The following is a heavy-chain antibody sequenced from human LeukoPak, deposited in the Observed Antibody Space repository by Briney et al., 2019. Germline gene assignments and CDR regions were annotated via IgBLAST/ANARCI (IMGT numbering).Heavy chain of an antibody. D-gene: IGHD3-16*02. CDR1: GFTFSSYG. Sequence: GGSLRLSCAASGFTFSSYGMSWVRQAPGKGLEWVSAISGSGGSTYYADSVKGRFTISRDNSKNTLYLQMNSLRAEDTAVYYCAKTYYDYVWGSYRDPYYYYYYMDVWGKGTTVTVSS. CDR3: AKTYYDYVWGSYRDPYYYYYYMDV. J-gene: IGHJ6*03. CDR2: ISGSGGST. V-gene: IGHV3-23*01.